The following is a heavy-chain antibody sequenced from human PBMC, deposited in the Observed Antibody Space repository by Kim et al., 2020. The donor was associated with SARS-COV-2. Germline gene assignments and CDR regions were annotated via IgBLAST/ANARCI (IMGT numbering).Heavy chain of an antibody. D-gene: IGHD3-10*01. CDR2: INPSGGST. V-gene: IGHV1-46*01. CDR1: GYTFTSYY. J-gene: IGHJ6*02. CDR3: ARDFFTYYGSGSYYRSPGNYGMDV. Sequence: ASVKVSCKASGYTFTSYYMHWVRQAPGQGLEWMGIINPSGGSTSYAQKFQGRVTMTRDTSTSTVYMELSSLRSEDTAVYYCARDFFTYYGSGSYYRSPGNYGMDVWGQGTTVTVSS.